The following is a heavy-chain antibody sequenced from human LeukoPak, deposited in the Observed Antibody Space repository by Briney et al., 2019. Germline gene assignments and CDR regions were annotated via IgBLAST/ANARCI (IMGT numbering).Heavy chain of an antibody. V-gene: IGHV3-23*01. CDR1: GFTFSTYT. J-gene: IGHJ4*02. CDR2: ISGSGGST. CDR3: AKDLDRFDY. Sequence: GGSLRLSCAASGFTFSTYTMAWVRQAPGKGLEWVSAISGSGGSTYYADSVKGRFTISRDNSKNTLYLQMNSLRAEDTAVYYCAKDLDRFDYWGQGTLVTVSS.